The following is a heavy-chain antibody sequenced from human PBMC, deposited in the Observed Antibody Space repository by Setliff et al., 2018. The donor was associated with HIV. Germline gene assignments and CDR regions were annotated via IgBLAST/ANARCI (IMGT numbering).Heavy chain of an antibody. CDR1: GGSISRGTYY. CDR3: ARGYSGYVGFTSMDV. V-gene: IGHV4-61*02. CDR2: IYTSGST. Sequence: SETLSLTCTVSGGSISRGTYYWSWIRQPAGKGLEWIGRIYTSGSTNYNPSLKTRVTLSVDTSKNQFSLRLSSVTAADTAVYYCARGYSGYVGFTSMDVWGQGTTVTVSS. D-gene: IGHD1-26*01. J-gene: IGHJ6*02.